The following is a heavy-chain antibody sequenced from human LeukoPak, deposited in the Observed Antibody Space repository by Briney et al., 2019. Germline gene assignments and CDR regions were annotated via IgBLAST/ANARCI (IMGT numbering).Heavy chain of an antibody. CDR3: ARELRKHCGGDLCGFDY. Sequence: PGGSLRLSCVASGFTVSSNYMSWVHQAPGKGLEWVSVIYSGGSTYYADSVKGRFTISRDNSKNTLYLQMNSLRAEDTAVYYCARELRKHCGGDLCGFDYWGQGTLVTVSS. J-gene: IGHJ4*02. CDR1: GFTVSSNY. CDR2: IYSGGST. D-gene: IGHD2-21*02. V-gene: IGHV3-66*01.